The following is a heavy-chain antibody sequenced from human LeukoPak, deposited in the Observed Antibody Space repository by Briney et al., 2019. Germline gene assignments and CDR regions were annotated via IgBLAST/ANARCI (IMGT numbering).Heavy chain of an antibody. D-gene: IGHD3-10*01. V-gene: IGHV3-23*01. CDR2: ISGSGGST. CDR3: AKDTSYGSGSSGY. J-gene: IGHJ4*02. CDR1: GFTFSNYA. Sequence: PGGSLRLSCATSGFTFSNYAMSWVRQAPGKGLEWVSAISGSGGSTYYADSVKGRFTISRDNSKNTLYLQMNSLRAEDTAVYYCAKDTSYGSGSSGYWGQGTLVTVSS.